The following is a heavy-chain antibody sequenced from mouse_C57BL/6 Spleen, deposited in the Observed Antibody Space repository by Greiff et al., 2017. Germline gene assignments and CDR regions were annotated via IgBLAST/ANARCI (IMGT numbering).Heavy chain of an antibody. J-gene: IGHJ2*01. V-gene: IGHV1-69*01. CDR2: IDPSDSYT. Sequence: VQLQQPGAELVMPGASVKLSCKASGYTFTSYWMHWVKQRPGQGLEWIGEIDPSDSYTNSNQKFKGKSTLTVDKSSSTAYMQLSSLTSEDSAVYYCARSGPYDYFYNFDYWGQGTTLTVSS. D-gene: IGHD2-4*01. CDR3: ARSGPYDYFYNFDY. CDR1: GYTFTSYW.